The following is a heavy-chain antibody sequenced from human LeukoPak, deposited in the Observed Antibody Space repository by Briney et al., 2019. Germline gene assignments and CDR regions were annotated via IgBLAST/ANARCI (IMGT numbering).Heavy chain of an antibody. D-gene: IGHD5-24*01. Sequence: SETLSLTCTVSGGSISSSSYYWGWIRQPPGKGLEWIGSIYYSGSTYYNPSLKSRVTISVDTSKNQFSLKLSSVTPEDTAVYYCARGVESSSLGLYYYYMDVWGTGTTVTVSS. CDR1: GGSISSSSYY. CDR3: ARGVESSSLGLYYYYMDV. V-gene: IGHV4-39*01. CDR2: IYYSGST. J-gene: IGHJ6*03.